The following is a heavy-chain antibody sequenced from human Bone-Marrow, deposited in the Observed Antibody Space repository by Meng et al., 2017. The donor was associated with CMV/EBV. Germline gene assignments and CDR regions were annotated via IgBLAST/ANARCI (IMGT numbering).Heavy chain of an antibody. Sequence: GGSLRLSCTASGVTFSDYTMNWVRQAPGKGLEWVSSISGSSSYIYYADSVKGRFTISRDNSKNTLYLQMNSLRAEDTAVYYCAKGSPIYYFDYWGQGTLVTVSS. V-gene: IGHV3-21*04. CDR1: GVTFSDYT. CDR3: AKGSPIYYFDY. J-gene: IGHJ4*02. CDR2: ISGSSSYI.